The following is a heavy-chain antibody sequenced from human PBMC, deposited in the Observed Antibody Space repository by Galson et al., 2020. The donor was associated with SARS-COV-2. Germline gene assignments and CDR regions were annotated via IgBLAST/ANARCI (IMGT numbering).Heavy chain of an antibody. V-gene: IGHV4-31*03. Sequence: ETSETLSLTCTVSGGSISSGGYYWSWIRQHPGKGLEWIGYIYYSGSTYYNPSLKSRVTISVDTSKNQFSLTLSSVTAADTAVYYCASDLVVTAAFHYYYYVMDFWCQVTTVTVSS. J-gene: IGHJ6*02. CDR1: GGSISSGGYY. CDR3: ASDLVVTAAFHYYYYVMDF. CDR2: IYYSGST. D-gene: IGHD2-2*01.